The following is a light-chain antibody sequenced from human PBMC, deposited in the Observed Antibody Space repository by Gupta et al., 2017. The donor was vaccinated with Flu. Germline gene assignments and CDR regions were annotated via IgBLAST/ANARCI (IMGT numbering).Light chain of an antibody. J-gene: IGLJ1*01. CDR1: SSDVGGYIH. CDR3: CSYAGSYTYV. CDR2: DVS. Sequence: QSALTPPRSVSGSPGQSVSISCTGTSSDVGGYIHVSWYQQYPGKVPNFMIYDVSERPSGVPDRFSGSKSGNTASLTISGLQAEDEADYYCCSYAGSYTYVFGTGTKVTVL. V-gene: IGLV2-11*01.